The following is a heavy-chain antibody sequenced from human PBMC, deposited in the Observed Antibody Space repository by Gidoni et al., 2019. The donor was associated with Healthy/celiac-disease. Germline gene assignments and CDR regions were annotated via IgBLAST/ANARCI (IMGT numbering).Heavy chain of an antibody. CDR1: GGSISSYY. J-gene: IGHJ1*01. CDR3: ASAGTSYYDSSGSASEYFQH. V-gene: IGHV4-59*01. D-gene: IGHD3-22*01. Sequence: QVQLQESGPGLVKPSETLSLTCTVSGGSISSYYWSWIRQPPGKGLEWIGYIYYSGSTNYNPSLKSRVTISVDTSKNQFSLKLSSVTAADTAVYYCASAGTSYYDSSGSASEYFQHWGQGTLVTVSS. CDR2: IYYSGST.